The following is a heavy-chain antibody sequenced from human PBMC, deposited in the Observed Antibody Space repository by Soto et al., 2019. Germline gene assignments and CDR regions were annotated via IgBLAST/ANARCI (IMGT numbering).Heavy chain of an antibody. CDR2: INEDGSER. CDR3: AKWGGGGSDY. D-gene: IGHD1-26*01. V-gene: IGHV3-7*01. Sequence: EVQLVESGGGLVQPGGSLRLSCAASGFTFTSHYMSWVRQAQGKGLEWVANINEDGSERYYVDSVKGRFTVSRDNAKNSLYLQTNSLRAEDTAIYYCAKWGGGGSDYWGQGSLVTVSS. J-gene: IGHJ4*02. CDR1: GFTFTSHY.